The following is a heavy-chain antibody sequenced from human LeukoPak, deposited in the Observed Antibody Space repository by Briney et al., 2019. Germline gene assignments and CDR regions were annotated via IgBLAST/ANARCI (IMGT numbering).Heavy chain of an antibody. V-gene: IGHV4-34*01. Sequence: SETLSLTCAVYGGSFSGYYWSWIRQPPGKGLKWIGEMNHGGGATCNLSLKSRVTISVDTSNNQSSLRLSSVTAPDTAVYYCASRLGRNFGERFYYYHYTDVWGKGTTVTISS. CDR3: ASRLGRNFGERFYYYHYTDV. J-gene: IGHJ6*03. CDR1: GGSFSGYY. CDR2: MNHGGGA. D-gene: IGHD3-10*01.